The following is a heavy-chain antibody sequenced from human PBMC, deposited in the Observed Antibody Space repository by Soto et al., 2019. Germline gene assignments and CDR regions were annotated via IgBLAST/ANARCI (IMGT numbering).Heavy chain of an antibody. CDR2: ISSSSNTI. CDR1: GFIFSNYN. V-gene: IGHV3-48*01. CDR3: ARPSCGGDCYSPVY. J-gene: IGHJ4*02. Sequence: EVQLVESGGGLVQPGGSLRLSCAASGFIFSNYNMHWVRQAPGKGLEWVSYISSSSNTIYYADSVKGRFTISRDNAKNSLDLQMNSLRAEDTAVYYCARPSCGGDCYSPVYWGQGTLVTVSS. D-gene: IGHD2-21*02.